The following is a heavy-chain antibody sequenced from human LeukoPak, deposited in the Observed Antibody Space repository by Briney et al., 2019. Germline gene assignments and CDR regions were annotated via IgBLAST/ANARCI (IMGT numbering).Heavy chain of an antibody. CDR3: AGSSWTGNWFDP. D-gene: IGHD6-13*01. V-gene: IGHV1-8*01. Sequence: ASVKVSCKASGYTFTSYDINWVRQATGQGLEWMGWMNPNSGNTGYAQKFQGRVTVTRNTSISTAYMELSSLRSEDTAVYYCAGSSWTGNWFDPWGQGTLVTVSS. CDR1: GYTFTSYD. CDR2: MNPNSGNT. J-gene: IGHJ5*02.